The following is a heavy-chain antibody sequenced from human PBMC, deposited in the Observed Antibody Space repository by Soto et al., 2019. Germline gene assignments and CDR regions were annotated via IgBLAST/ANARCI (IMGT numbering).Heavy chain of an antibody. CDR2: ISAYNGNT. V-gene: IGHV1-18*01. CDR3: ARCIAAAGSLALYYYYYYMDV. D-gene: IGHD6-13*01. CDR1: GYTFTSYG. J-gene: IGHJ6*03. Sequence: QVQLVQSGAEVKKPGASVKVSCKASGYTFTSYGISWVRQAPGQGLEWMGWISAYNGNTNYAQKLQGRVTMTTDTSTSTAYMELRSLRSDDTAVYYCARCIAAAGSLALYYYYYYMDVWGKGTTVTVSS.